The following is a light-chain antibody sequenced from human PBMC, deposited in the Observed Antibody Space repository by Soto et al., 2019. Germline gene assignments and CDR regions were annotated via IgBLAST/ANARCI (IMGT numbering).Light chain of an antibody. CDR2: DAS. CDR3: QQYAISPWT. J-gene: IGKJ1*01. CDR1: ENVATNY. V-gene: IGKV3-20*01. Sequence: IVLTQSPGTLSLSPGERATLSCRASENVATNYLAWYQQKPGQAPRLLIFDASNRAADIPDRFSGSGSGTNFTLIISRLEPEGFAVYHCQQYAISPWTFGQGTKLEVK.